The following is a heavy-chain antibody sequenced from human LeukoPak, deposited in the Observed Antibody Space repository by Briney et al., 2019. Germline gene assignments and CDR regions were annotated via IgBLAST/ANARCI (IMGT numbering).Heavy chain of an antibody. CDR2: ISAYNGNT. CDR1: GYSFTTYG. V-gene: IGHV1-18*01. D-gene: IGHD2-15*01. CDR3: ARDIVVVVAATRDPQGNYHYGMDV. J-gene: IGHJ6*02. Sequence: ASVKVSCKASGYSFTTYGISWVRQAPGQGLEWMGWISAYNGNTNYAQKLQGRVTMTTDTSTSTAYMELRSLRSDDTAVYYCARDIVVVVAATRDPQGNYHYGMDVWGQGTTVTVSS.